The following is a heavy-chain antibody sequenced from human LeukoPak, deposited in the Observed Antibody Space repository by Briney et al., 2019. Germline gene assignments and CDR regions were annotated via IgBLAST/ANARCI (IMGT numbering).Heavy chain of an antibody. D-gene: IGHD6-13*01. CDR1: GFTFSSYG. Sequence: GGSLRLSCAASGFTFSSYGMHWVRQAPGKGLEWVAVIWYDGSNKYYADSVQGRFTISRDNSMNTLNLHMNSLKSEDTAIYYCARHRIAAAVAFYFDSWGQGALVAVSS. CDR3: ARHRIAAAVAFYFDS. V-gene: IGHV3-30*19. J-gene: IGHJ4*02. CDR2: IWYDGSNK.